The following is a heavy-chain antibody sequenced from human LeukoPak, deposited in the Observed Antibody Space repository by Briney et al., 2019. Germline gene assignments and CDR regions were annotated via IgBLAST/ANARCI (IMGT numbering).Heavy chain of an antibody. D-gene: IGHD3-22*01. CDR3: AKRIDANYYDSG. Sequence: PGGSLRLSCAASGFTFSSYVMSWVRQAPGKGLEWVSTISGSGGSTYYTDSVKGRFTISRDNSQNTLYLQMNSLRAEDTALYYCAKRIDANYYDSGGGQGTLVTVSS. V-gene: IGHV3-23*01. CDR2: ISGSGGST. CDR1: GFTFSSYV. J-gene: IGHJ4*02.